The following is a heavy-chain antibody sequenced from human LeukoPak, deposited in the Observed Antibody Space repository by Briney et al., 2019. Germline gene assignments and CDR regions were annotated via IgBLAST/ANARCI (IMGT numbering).Heavy chain of an antibody. J-gene: IGHJ4*02. CDR1: GFTFSSYG. Sequence: GGSLRLSCAASGFTFSSYGMHWVRQAPGKGLEWVAVISYDGSNKYYADSVKGRFTISRDNSKNTLYLQMNSLRAEDTAVYYCARDYLLQSKGAQLMPAGYWGQGTLVTVSS. V-gene: IGHV3-30*03. CDR2: ISYDGSNK. CDR3: ARDYLLQSKGAQLMPAGY. D-gene: IGHD4-11*01.